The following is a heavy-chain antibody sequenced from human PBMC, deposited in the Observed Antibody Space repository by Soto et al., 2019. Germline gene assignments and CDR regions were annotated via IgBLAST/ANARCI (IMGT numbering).Heavy chain of an antibody. Sequence: ASGKVSCKVSGYTLTELSMHWVRQAPGKGLEWMGGFDPEDGETIYAQKFQGRVTMTEDTSTDTAYMELSSLRSEDTAVYYCATIYSGYDFGAFDIWGQGTLVTVSS. CDR1: GYTLTELS. CDR3: ATIYSGYDFGAFDI. D-gene: IGHD5-12*01. J-gene: IGHJ3*02. V-gene: IGHV1-24*01. CDR2: FDPEDGET.